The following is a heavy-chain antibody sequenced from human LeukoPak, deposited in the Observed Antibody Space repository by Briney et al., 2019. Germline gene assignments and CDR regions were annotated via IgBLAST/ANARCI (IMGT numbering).Heavy chain of an antibody. CDR2: IYPGDSDT. Sequence: GESLKISCKGSGYSFTSYWIGWVRQMPGKGLEWMGIIYPGDSDTRYSPYFQGQVTISADRSISTAYLHWSSLKASDTAMYYCAIYYDSSGYFDYWGQGTLVTVSS. D-gene: IGHD3-22*01. J-gene: IGHJ4*02. CDR1: GYSFTSYW. CDR3: AIYYDSSGYFDY. V-gene: IGHV5-51*01.